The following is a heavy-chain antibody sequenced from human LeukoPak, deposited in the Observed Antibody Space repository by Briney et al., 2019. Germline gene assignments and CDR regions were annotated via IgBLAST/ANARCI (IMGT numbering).Heavy chain of an antibody. Sequence: SETLSLTCTVSGGSISSYYWSWIRQPPGKGLEWIGYIYYSGSTNYNPSFKSRVTISVDTSKNQFSLKLSSVTAADTAVYYCARFVGGGSNWFDPWGQGTLVTVSS. CDR3: ARFVGGGSNWFDP. D-gene: IGHD2-15*01. CDR1: GGSISSYY. J-gene: IGHJ5*02. V-gene: IGHV4-59*01. CDR2: IYYSGST.